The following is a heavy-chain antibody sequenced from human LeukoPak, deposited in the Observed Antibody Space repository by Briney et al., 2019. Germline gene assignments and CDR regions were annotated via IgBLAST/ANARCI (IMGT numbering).Heavy chain of an antibody. J-gene: IGHJ5*02. V-gene: IGHV3-20*04. Sequence: GGSLRLSCAASGFKFDDYGMSWVRQAPGKGLEWICDINWNGAWTGYADSVKGRFTISRDNAKNSLYLQMNSLRAEDTALYYCAGYYYDSSRGFDLWGQGTLVTVSA. CDR1: GFKFDDYG. CDR3: AGYYYDSSRGFDL. CDR2: INWNGAWT. D-gene: IGHD3-22*01.